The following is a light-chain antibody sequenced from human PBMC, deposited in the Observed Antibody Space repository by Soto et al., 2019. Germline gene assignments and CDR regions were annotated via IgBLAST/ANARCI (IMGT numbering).Light chain of an antibody. J-gene: IGKJ5*01. CDR2: AAS. V-gene: IGKV1-33*01. CDR1: QSISRN. Sequence: DIQMTQSPSSLSASVGDRVTITCRASQSISRNLNWYQQKQGKAPKLLIYAASSLQSGVPSRFSGSGSGTHFTFTISSLQTEDIGTYYCQQYDILPITFGRGTRLEIK. CDR3: QQYDILPIT.